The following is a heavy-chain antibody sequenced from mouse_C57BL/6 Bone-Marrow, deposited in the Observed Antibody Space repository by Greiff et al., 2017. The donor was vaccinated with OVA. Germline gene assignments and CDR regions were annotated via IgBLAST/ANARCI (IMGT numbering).Heavy chain of an antibody. CDR3: ARDGYYYGSSYGPFAY. J-gene: IGHJ3*01. Sequence: EVMLVESGGGLVKPGGSLKLSCAASGFTFSSYAMSWVRQTPEKRLEWVATISDGGSYTYYPDNVKGRFTISRDNAKNNLYLQMSHLKSEDTAMYYCARDGYYYGSSYGPFAYWGQGTLVTVSA. V-gene: IGHV5-4*01. CDR1: GFTFSSYA. CDR2: ISDGGSYT. D-gene: IGHD1-1*01.